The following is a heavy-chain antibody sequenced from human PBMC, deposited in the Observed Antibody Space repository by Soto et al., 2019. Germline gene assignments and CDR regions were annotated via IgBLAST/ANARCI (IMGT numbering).Heavy chain of an antibody. CDR1: GVSISSSNYH. D-gene: IGHD3-10*01. J-gene: IGHJ4*02. CDR3: ARHEFHTQRSGTYVDY. V-gene: IGHV4-39*01. CDR2: IYYTGST. Sequence: QLQLQESGPGLVKPSETLSLTCTVSGVSISSSNYHWGWIRQPPGKGLEWIGSIYYTGSTHYNPYLKTQVTVSADTTNNQCSLRRSSVIAADTAVYYCARHEFHTQRSGTYVDYWDQGTLVTFAS.